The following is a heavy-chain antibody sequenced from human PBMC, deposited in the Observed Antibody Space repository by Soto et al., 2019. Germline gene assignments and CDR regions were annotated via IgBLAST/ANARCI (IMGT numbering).Heavy chain of an antibody. D-gene: IGHD5-18*01. J-gene: IGHJ4*02. CDR2: INPNSGGT. CDR3: ARDGQGYSYGTGSDY. Sequence: QVQLVQSGAEVKKPGASVKVSCKASGYTFTGYYMHWVRQAPGQGLEWMGWINPNSGGTNYAQKFQGRVTMTRDTSISTAYMELSRLRSDYTAVYYCARDGQGYSYGTGSDYWGQGTLVTVSS. V-gene: IGHV1-2*02. CDR1: GYTFTGYY.